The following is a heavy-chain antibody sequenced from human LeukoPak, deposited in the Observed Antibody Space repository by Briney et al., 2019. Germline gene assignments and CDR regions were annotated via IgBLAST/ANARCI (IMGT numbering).Heavy chain of an antibody. CDR2: IYYSGST. Sequence: SETLSLTCTVSGYSINSGGYYWSWIRQHPGKGLEWIGYIYYSGSTNYNPSLKSRVTISVDTSKNQFSLKLSSVTAADTAVYYCARRNGGWFGELSWFDPWGQGTPVTVSS. D-gene: IGHD3-10*01. V-gene: IGHV4-61*08. CDR1: GYSINSGGYY. CDR3: ARRNGGWFGELSWFDP. J-gene: IGHJ5*02.